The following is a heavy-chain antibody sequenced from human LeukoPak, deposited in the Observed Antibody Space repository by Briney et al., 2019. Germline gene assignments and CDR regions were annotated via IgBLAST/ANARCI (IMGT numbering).Heavy chain of an antibody. J-gene: IGHJ4*02. V-gene: IGHV3-9*01. Sequence: PWRSLRLSCTASGYIFADYYMHWVRQAPGQGLGWVGGISRNSGSISYADSVKGRFTISRDNAKNSLYPQMNSLRAEDTALYYCAKDRDYSSSGPSVDYWGQGTLVPVSS. CDR2: ISRNSGSI. CDR1: GYIFADYY. CDR3: AKDRDYSSSGPSVDY. D-gene: IGHD6-6*01.